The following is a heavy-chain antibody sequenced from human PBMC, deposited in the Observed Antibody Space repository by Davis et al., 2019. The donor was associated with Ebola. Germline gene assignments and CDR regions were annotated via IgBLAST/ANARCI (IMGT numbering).Heavy chain of an antibody. Sequence: GESLKISCAASGFTFSSYAMSWVRQAPGKGLEWVSAISGSGGSTYYADSVKGRFTISRDNSKNTLYLQMNSLRAEDTAVYYCAKDQSSGWYFSLNWFDPWGQGTLVTVSS. CDR3: AKDQSSGWYFSLNWFDP. J-gene: IGHJ5*02. D-gene: IGHD6-19*01. CDR2: ISGSGGST. CDR1: GFTFSSYA. V-gene: IGHV3-23*01.